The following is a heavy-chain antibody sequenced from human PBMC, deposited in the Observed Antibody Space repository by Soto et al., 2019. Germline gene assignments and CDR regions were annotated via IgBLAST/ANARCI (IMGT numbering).Heavy chain of an antibody. D-gene: IGHD2-2*01. CDR2: IIPMFRTP. Sequence: QVQLVQSGAEVRKTGSSVKLSCKASGGTFSSYAFSWVRQAPRQGLEWMGGIIPMFRTPNYAQKFRDRVTITADESTTTLYLELTGLKSDDTALYFCASMPSVILNSYGFVTPFDIWGQGTMVIVSA. CDR1: GGTFSSYA. CDR3: ASMPSVILNSYGFVTPFDI. V-gene: IGHV1-69*12. J-gene: IGHJ3*02.